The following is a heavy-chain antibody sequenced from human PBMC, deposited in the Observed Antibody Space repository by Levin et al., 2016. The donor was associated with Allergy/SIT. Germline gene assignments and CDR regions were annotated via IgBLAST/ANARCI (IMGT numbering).Heavy chain of an antibody. CDR2: IIPIFGTA. J-gene: IGHJ6*02. D-gene: IGHD4-11*01. V-gene: IGHV1-69*13. CDR1: GGTFSSYA. CDR3: ARGTTVTASYYYYGMDV. Sequence: SVKVSCKASGGTFSSYAISWVRQAPGQGLEWMGGIIPIFGTANYAQKFQGRVTITADESTSTAYMELSSLRSEDTAVYYCARGTTVTASYYYYGMDVWGQGTTVTVSS.